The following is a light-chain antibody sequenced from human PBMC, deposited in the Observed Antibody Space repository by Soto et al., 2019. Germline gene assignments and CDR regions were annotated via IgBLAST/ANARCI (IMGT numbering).Light chain of an antibody. V-gene: IGKV1-9*01. CDR2: AAS. Sequence: DIQMTQSPSTLSASVGDRVTITCRASQGISSYLAWYQHKPGKAPKLLIYAASTLQSGVPSRFSGSGSGTDFTLTISSLQPEDFATYYCQQLNSYPHTFGGGTKVDIK. CDR3: QQLNSYPHT. CDR1: QGISSY. J-gene: IGKJ4*01.